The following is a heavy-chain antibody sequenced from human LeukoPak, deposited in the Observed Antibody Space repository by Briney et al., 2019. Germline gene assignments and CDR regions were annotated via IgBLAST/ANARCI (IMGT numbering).Heavy chain of an antibody. Sequence: GGSLRLSCAASGFTVSSNYMSWVRQAPGKGLEWVSAISGSGGSTYYADSVKGRFTISRDNSKNTLYLQMNSLRAEDTAVYYCAKKDCSSTSCYWIDYWGQGTLVTVSS. CDR1: GFTVSSNY. CDR3: AKKDCSSTSCYWIDY. D-gene: IGHD2-2*01. J-gene: IGHJ4*02. V-gene: IGHV3-23*01. CDR2: ISGSGGST.